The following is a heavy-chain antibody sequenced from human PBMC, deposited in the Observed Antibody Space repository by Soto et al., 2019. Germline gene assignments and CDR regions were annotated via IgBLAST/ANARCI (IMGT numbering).Heavy chain of an antibody. CDR3: ARDGMTTGDT. V-gene: IGHV4-4*07. D-gene: IGHD3-9*01. Sequence: PSETLSLTCIVSGVSVTSYTWSLVRQPANKGLEWIGRVFSSVSATYNPSVKIRVSISMDTAENRISLKLDSVTAADAGVYFCARDGMTTGDTWGPGTLVTVSS. CDR2: VFSSVSA. J-gene: IGHJ5*02. CDR1: GVSVTSYT.